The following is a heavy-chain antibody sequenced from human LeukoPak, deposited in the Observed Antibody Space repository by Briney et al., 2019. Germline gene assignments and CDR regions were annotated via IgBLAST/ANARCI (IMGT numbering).Heavy chain of an antibody. CDR2: IYHSGST. J-gene: IGHJ6*03. CDR1: GYSISSGYY. Sequence: PSETLSLTCTVSGYSISSGYYWGWIRQPPGKGLEWIGSIYHSGSTYYNPSLKSRVTMSVDTSKNQFSLKLSSVTAADTAVYYCARDPVAGTYYYMDVWGKGTTVTVSS. V-gene: IGHV4-38-2*02. CDR3: ARDPVAGTYYYMDV. D-gene: IGHD6-19*01.